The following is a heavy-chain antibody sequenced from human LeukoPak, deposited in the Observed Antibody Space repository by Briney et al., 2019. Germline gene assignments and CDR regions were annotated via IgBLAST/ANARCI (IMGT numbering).Heavy chain of an antibody. CDR3: ARGSKVRGVFNCFDP. D-gene: IGHD3-10*01. CDR2: ISYDGSNK. CDR1: GFTFSSYG. Sequence: GRSLRLSCAASGFTFSSYGMHWVRQAPGKGLEWVAVISYDGSNKYYADSVKGRFTISRDNSKNTLYLQMNSLRSEDTAAYYCARGSKVRGVFNCFDPWGQGTLVTVSS. V-gene: IGHV3-30*03. J-gene: IGHJ5*02.